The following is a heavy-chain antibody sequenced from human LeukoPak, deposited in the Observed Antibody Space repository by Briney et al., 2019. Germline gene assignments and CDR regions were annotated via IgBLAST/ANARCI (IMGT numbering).Heavy chain of an antibody. CDR3: ARDFDIVVVPAALLGGMDV. Sequence: ASVKVSCKASGHTFTSYAMHWVRQAPGQRLEWMGWINAGNGNTKYSQKFQGRVTITRDTSASTAYMELSSLRSEDTAVYYCARDFDIVVVPAALLGGMDVWGQGTTVTVSS. D-gene: IGHD2-2*01. J-gene: IGHJ6*02. CDR2: INAGNGNT. V-gene: IGHV1-3*01. CDR1: GHTFTSYA.